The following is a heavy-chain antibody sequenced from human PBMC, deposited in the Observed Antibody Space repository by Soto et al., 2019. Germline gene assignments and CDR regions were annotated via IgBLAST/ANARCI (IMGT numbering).Heavy chain of an antibody. CDR3: VTARDEYRDPDYYHYGMEV. J-gene: IGHJ6*02. Sequence: GVSRRRSWSACACSCTTYGMHWVRQAPGKGLEYVSTISSYGGSTYYAVSVKGRFTISRDNSKNTLYLQMSSLRPADTAVYSCVTARDEYRDPDYYHYGMEVWGQGTTVTVSS. CDR1: ACSCTTYG. V-gene: IGHV3-64D*06. CDR2: ISSYGGST. D-gene: IGHD2-2*02.